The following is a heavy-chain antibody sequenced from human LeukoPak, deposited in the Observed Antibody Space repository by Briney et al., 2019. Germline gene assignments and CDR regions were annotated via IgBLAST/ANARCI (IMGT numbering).Heavy chain of an antibody. CDR1: GFTFSSYW. D-gene: IGHD3-22*01. Sequence: PGGSLRLSCAASGFTFSSYWMSWVRQAPGKGLEWVATIRQDGSQKYYVDSVRGRFTISRDNSKNTLYLQMNSLRAEDTAVYYCAKASAMIVVVSKHFDYWGQGTLVTVSS. J-gene: IGHJ4*02. CDR3: AKASAMIVVVSKHFDY. CDR2: IRQDGSQK. V-gene: IGHV3-7*03.